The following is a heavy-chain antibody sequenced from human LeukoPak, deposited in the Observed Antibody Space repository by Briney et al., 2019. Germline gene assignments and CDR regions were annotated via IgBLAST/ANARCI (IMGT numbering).Heavy chain of an antibody. Sequence: SETLSLSCTVSGGSISSYYWSWIRQPPGKGLEWIGYIYYSGSTNYNPSLKSRVTISVDTSKNQFSLKLSSVTAADTAVYYCARDRAGFDPWGLGTLVTVSS. CDR2: IYYSGST. CDR1: GGSISSYY. CDR3: ARDRAGFDP. J-gene: IGHJ5*02. V-gene: IGHV4-59*01.